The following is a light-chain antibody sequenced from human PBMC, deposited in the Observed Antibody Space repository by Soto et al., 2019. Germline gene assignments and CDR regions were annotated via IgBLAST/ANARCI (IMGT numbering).Light chain of an antibody. V-gene: IGKV1-39*01. J-gene: IGKJ4*01. CDR3: QQSDSTPLT. CDR1: QSISSY. Sequence: DIQMTQSPSSLSASVGDRVTITCRASQSISSYLNWYQQKPGKAPKLLIYAASSLQSGVPSRLSGSGSGTDFTLTISSLQPEDFATYYCQQSDSTPLTFGGGTK. CDR2: AAS.